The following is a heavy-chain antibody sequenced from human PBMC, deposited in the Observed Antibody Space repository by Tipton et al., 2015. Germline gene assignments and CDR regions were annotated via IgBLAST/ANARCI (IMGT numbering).Heavy chain of an antibody. J-gene: IGHJ4*02. CDR1: GFTFSSYA. CDR3: ATGGDVYRD. Sequence: SLRLSCAASGFTFSSYAMTWVRQAPGKGLEWVSAISDSGGTTYYADSVKGRFTISRDNSKNTLYLQMNSLRAEDTAVYYCATGGDVYRDWGQGILVTVSS. V-gene: IGHV3-23*01. CDR2: ISDSGGTT. D-gene: IGHD2-21*01.